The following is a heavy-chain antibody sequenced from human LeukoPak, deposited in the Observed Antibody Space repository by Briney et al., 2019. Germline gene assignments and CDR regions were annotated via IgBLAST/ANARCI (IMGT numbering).Heavy chain of an antibody. J-gene: IGHJ4*02. D-gene: IGHD2-21*01. CDR1: GFTFSSYE. V-gene: IGHV3-48*03. CDR3: AREKTACGGDCYDS. CDR2: ISSSGTPI. Sequence: GGSLRLSCAASGFTFSSYEMNWVRQAPGKGLEWVSYISSSGTPIHYADSVKGRFTISRDNAKNSLFLQMNSLRAEDTAVYYCAREKTACGGDCYDSWGQGTLVSVS.